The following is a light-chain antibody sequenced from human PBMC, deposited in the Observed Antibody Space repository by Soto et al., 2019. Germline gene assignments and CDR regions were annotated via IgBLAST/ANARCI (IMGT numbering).Light chain of an antibody. CDR1: QSVSSY. V-gene: IGKV3-11*01. CDR3: QHRMNWPLT. J-gene: IGKJ5*01. Sequence: EIVLTQSPATQSASSGPIATLSCXASQSVSSYLLWYQQKPGQAPRLLIYDASNRATGIPARFSGSGSETDFTLTISSLEPEDFAVYYCQHRMNWPLTFGQGTRLEIK. CDR2: DAS.